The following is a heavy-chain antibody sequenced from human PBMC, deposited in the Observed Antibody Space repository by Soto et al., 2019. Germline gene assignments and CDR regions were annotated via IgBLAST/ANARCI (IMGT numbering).Heavy chain of an antibody. CDR1: GGTFSSYA. V-gene: IGHV1-69*12. D-gene: IGHD6-13*01. CDR2: IIPIFGTA. J-gene: IGHJ4*02. CDR3: ASGGYAAAAGTGDY. Sequence: QVQLVQSGAEVKKPGSSVKVSCKASGGTFSSYAISWVRQAPGQGLEWMGGIIPIFGTANYAQKFQGRVTITGDDSTSTAYMERSSLRSEDRAVYYGASGGYAAAAGTGDYWGQGTLVTVSS.